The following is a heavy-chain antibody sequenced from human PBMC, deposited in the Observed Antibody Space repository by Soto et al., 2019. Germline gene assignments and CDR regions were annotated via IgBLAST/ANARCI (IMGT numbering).Heavy chain of an antibody. CDR3: ARVTYYDFWSGPYYGMDV. CDR2: ISYDGSNK. Sequence: QVQLVESGGGVVQPGRSLRLSCAASGFTFSSYAMHWVRQAPGKGLEWVAVISYDGSNKYYADSVKGRFTISRDNSKNTLYLQMNSRRAEDTAVYYCARVTYYDFWSGPYYGMDVWGQGTTVTVSS. J-gene: IGHJ6*02. D-gene: IGHD3-3*01. CDR1: GFTFSSYA. V-gene: IGHV3-30-3*01.